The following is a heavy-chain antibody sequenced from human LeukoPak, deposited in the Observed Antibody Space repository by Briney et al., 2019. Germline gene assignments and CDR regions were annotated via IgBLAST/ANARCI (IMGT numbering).Heavy chain of an antibody. V-gene: IGHV1-69*04. CDR1: GGTFSSYT. CDR3: AKDCTNGVCYTGGWFDP. D-gene: IGHD2-8*01. Sequence: SVKVSCKASGGTFSSYTNSWVRQAPGQGLEWMGRIIPILGIANYAQKVQGRVTITADKSTSTAYMELSSLRSEDTAVYYCAKDCTNGVCYTGGWFDPWGQGTLVTVSS. J-gene: IGHJ5*02. CDR2: IIPILGIA.